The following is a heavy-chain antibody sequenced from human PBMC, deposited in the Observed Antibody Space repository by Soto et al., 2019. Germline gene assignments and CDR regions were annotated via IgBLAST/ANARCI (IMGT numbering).Heavy chain of an antibody. J-gene: IGHJ5*02. V-gene: IGHV4-59*01. CDR1: GGNIGGYF. CDR3: ARHRYGSGSLYNWFDP. Sequence: PSETQSLTSTVSGGNIGGYFWSWMRQPPGKELEWIGYIYYSGSTNYNPSLKSRITMSVDSSKNQFSLKLSSVTAADTAVYYCARHRYGSGSLYNWFDPWGQGTLVTVSS. CDR2: IYYSGST. D-gene: IGHD3-10*01.